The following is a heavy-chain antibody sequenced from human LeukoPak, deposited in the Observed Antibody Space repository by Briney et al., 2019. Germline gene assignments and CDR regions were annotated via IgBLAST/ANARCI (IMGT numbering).Heavy chain of an antibody. Sequence: SGGSLRLSCTASGFIFSGSWMAWIRQGPGKGLEWVAIIKKDGSEKYYVDSMKGRFTISRDNAKNSLFLQMSSLRAEDTAIYYCTTDTWYSAGHWGQGTLVTVSS. CDR1: GFIFSGSW. CDR2: IKKDGSEK. V-gene: IGHV3-7*03. D-gene: IGHD2-15*01. J-gene: IGHJ4*02. CDR3: TTDTWYSAGH.